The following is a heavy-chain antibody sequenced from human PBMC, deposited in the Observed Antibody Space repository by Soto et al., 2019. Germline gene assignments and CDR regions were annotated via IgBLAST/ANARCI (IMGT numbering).Heavy chain of an antibody. D-gene: IGHD3-22*01. CDR3: ARGLVDSSGYHLGY. CDR2: IYSGGST. CDR1: GFTVSSNY. Sequence: GGSLRLSCAASGFTVSSNYMSWVRQAPGKGLEWVSVIYSGGSTYYADSVKGRFTISRDNSKNTLYLQMNSLRAEDTAVYYCARGLVDSSGYHLGYWGQGTLVTVSS. J-gene: IGHJ4*02. V-gene: IGHV3-53*01.